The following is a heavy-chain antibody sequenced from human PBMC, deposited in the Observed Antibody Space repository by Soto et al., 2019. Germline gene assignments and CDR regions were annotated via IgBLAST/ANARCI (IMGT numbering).Heavy chain of an antibody. Sequence: QVQLVQSGAEVKKAGASVKVSCKASGYTFTNFAMHWVRQAPGQRLEWMGWINAGNGNTKYSQKFQGRVSITRDTSASKAYMELSSQRSEDTAMYYCARGPKSGHYFLSFFDYWGQGTLVTVSS. CDR3: ARGPKSGHYFLSFFDY. CDR2: INAGNGNT. D-gene: IGHD1-26*01. V-gene: IGHV1-3*01. CDR1: GYTFTNFA. J-gene: IGHJ4*02.